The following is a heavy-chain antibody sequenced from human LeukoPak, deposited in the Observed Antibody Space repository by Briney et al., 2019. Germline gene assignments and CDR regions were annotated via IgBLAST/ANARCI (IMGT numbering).Heavy chain of an antibody. Sequence: GGSLRLSCAASGFTFSSYSMNWVRQAPGKGLEWVSYISSSSSTIYYADSVKGRFTISRDNAKNSLYLQMNSLRDEDTAVYYCASGGYSSGWYVGGHDYWGQGTLVTVSS. CDR3: ASGGYSSGWYVGGHDY. CDR1: GFTFSSYS. CDR2: ISSSSSTI. V-gene: IGHV3-48*02. J-gene: IGHJ4*02. D-gene: IGHD6-19*01.